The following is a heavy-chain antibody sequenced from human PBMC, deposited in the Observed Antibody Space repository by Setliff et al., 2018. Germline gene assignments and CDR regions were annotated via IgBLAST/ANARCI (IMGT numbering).Heavy chain of an antibody. J-gene: IGHJ4*02. D-gene: IGHD6-25*01. CDR2: IYTSGST. CDR1: GGSISSGSYY. CDR3: ARDLYNSGSDY. Sequence: SETLSLTCTVSGGSISSGSYYWSWIRQPAGKGLEWIGRIYTSGSTNYNPSLKSRVTISVDTSKNQFSLKLSSVTAADTAVYYCARDLYNSGSDYWGQGTLVTVSS. V-gene: IGHV4-61*02.